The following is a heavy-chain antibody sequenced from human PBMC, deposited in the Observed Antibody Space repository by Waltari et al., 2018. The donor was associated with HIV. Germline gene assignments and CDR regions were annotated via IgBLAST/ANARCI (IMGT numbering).Heavy chain of an antibody. D-gene: IGHD4-17*01. J-gene: IGHJ4*02. CDR1: GFSMSSYA. CDR3: ARRLSAVTY. CDR2: SYGDAT. Sequence: EVRLLESGGGLVQPGESLRLSCAASGFSMSSYAIDWGRQAPVKGLEWVSASYGDATFYAHSVKGRFTISTDNAKNTVYLQMNGLSAVDTAEYYCARRLSAVTYWGQGTPVTVSS. V-gene: IGHV3-23*01.